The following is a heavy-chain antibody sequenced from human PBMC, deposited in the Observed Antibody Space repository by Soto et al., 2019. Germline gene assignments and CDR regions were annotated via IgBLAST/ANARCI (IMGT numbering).Heavy chain of an antibody. V-gene: IGHV3-9*01. CDR2: ISWNSGNL. CDR3: AKGASTTVFAFNDY. J-gene: IGHJ4*02. D-gene: IGHD4-17*01. Sequence: EVQLVESGGGLVQPGRSLRLSCAASGFNFDDYAMHWVRQGPGKGLEWVSSISWNSGNLGYADSVKGRFTISRDNAKNSLYLQMNSLRGEDTALYYCAKGASTTVFAFNDYWGQGTLFTVSS. CDR1: GFNFDDYA.